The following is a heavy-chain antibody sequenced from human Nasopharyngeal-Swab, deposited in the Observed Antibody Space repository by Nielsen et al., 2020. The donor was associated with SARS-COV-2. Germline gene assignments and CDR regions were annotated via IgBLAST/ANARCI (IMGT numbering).Heavy chain of an antibody. CDR3: KLELRYPPQNFDY. CDR2: INHSGST. Sequence: SETLSLTCAVYGGSFSGYYWSWIRQPPGKGLEWIGEINHSGSTNYNPSLKSRVTISVDTSKNQFSLKLSSVTAADTAVYYCKLELRYPPQNFDYWGQGTLVTVSS. J-gene: IGHJ4*02. V-gene: IGHV4-34*01. D-gene: IGHD1-7*01. CDR1: GGSFSGYY.